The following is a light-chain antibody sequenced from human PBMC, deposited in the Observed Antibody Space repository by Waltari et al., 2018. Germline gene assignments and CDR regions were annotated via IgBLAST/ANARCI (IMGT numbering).Light chain of an antibody. CDR1: NSNVGINY. CDR2: RNN. V-gene: IGLV1-47*01. CDR3: AAWDVSLRGI. J-gene: IGLJ1*01. Sequence: QSVLTQPPSVSGAPGQRVTISCSGSNSNVGINYVSWFQHVPGAAHRLLIYRNNQRPSVGPDRSSCAKSGSSASLAISGLRSEDDADYYCAAWDVSLRGIFGTGTRVTVL.